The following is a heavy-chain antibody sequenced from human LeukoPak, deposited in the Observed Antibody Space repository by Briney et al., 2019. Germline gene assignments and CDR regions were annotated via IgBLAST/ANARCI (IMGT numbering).Heavy chain of an antibody. CDR3: ARDRAFLTGLWGNWFDP. J-gene: IGHJ5*02. CDR1: GGSISSYY. V-gene: IGHV4-59*01. D-gene: IGHD3-9*01. CDR2: IYYSGST. Sequence: SETLSLTCTVSGGSISSYYWSWIRQPPGKGLEWIGYIYYSGSTNYNPSLKSRVTISVDTSKNQFSLKLSSVTAADTAVYYCARDRAFLTGLWGNWFDPWGQGTLVTVSS.